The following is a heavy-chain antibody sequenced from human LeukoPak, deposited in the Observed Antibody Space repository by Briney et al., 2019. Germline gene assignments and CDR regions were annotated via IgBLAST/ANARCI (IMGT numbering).Heavy chain of an antibody. D-gene: IGHD3-10*01. CDR1: GGSISSYY. CDR2: IYYSGST. J-gene: IGHJ4*02. V-gene: IGHV4-59*12. CDR3: ARTSRGVIWNY. Sequence: PSETLSLTCTVSGGSISSYYWSWIRQPPGKGLEWIGYIYYSGSTNYNPSLKSRVTISVDTSKNQFSLKLSSVTAADTAVYYCARTSRGVIWNYWGQGTLVTVSS.